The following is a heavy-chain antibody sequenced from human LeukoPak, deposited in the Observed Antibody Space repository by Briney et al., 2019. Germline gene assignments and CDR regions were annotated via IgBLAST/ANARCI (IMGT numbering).Heavy chain of an antibody. CDR1: GGSISSHD. Sequence: SETLSLTCTVSGGSISSHDWGWIRQPPGKGLEWIGYIYDSGRATYNPSLKSRVTISVDTSEDQVSLKVTSVTAADTAVYYCARGRRGRYYDISRYNYFDYWGQGTLVSVSS. CDR2: IYDSGRA. J-gene: IGHJ4*02. D-gene: IGHD3-22*01. V-gene: IGHV4-59*11. CDR3: ARGRRGRYYDISRYNYFDY.